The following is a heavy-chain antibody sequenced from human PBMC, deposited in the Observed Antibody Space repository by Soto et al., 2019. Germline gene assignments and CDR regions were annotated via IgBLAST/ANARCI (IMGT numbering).Heavy chain of an antibody. CDR2: INHSGST. J-gene: IGHJ4*02. Sequence: SETLSLTCAVYGGSFSGYYWSWVRQPPGKGLEWIGEINHSGSTNYNPSLKSRVTISVDTSKNQFSLKLSSVTAADTAVYYCARGLSPYSSSSYFDYWGQXTLVTVS. V-gene: IGHV4-34*01. CDR1: GGSFSGYY. CDR3: ARGLSPYSSSSYFDY. D-gene: IGHD6-6*01.